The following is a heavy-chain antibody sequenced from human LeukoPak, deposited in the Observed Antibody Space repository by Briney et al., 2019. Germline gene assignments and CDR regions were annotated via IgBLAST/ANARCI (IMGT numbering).Heavy chain of an antibody. CDR3: AREGSYFD. CDR1: GFTFSSYA. CDR2: IRYDGSNK. J-gene: IGHJ4*02. Sequence: GSLRLSCAASGFTFSSYAMSWVRQAPGKGLEWVAFIRYDGSNKYYADSVKGRFTISRDNSKNTLYLQMNSLRAEDTAVYYCAREGSYFDWGQGTLVTVSS. D-gene: IGHD3-9*01. V-gene: IGHV3-30*02.